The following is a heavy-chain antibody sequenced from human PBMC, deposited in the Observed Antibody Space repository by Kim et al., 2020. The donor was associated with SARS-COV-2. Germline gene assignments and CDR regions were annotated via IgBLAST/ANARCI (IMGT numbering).Heavy chain of an antibody. D-gene: IGHD3-10*01. CDR2: IIPIFGTA. V-gene: IGHV1-69*13. CDR3: ARHYGSGSYLPYYYGMDV. J-gene: IGHJ6*02. Sequence: SVKVSCKASGGTFSSYAISWVRQAPGQGLEWMGGIIPIFGTANYAQKFQGRVTITADESTSTAYMELSSLRSEDTAVYYCARHYGSGSYLPYYYGMDVWRQGTTVTVSS. CDR1: GGTFSSYA.